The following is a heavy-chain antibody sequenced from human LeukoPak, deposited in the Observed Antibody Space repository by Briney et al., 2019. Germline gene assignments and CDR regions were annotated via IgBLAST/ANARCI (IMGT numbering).Heavy chain of an antibody. CDR2: IYSGGST. V-gene: IGHV3-66*01. J-gene: IGHJ4*02. CDR1: GFTVSSNY. CDR3: AKDSGTTLPMYYFDY. D-gene: IGHD1-7*01. Sequence: GGSLRLSCAASGFTVSSNYMSWVRQAPGKGLEWVSVIYSGGSTYYADSVKGRFTISRDNSKNTLYLQMNSLRAEDTAVYYCAKDSGTTLPMYYFDYWGQGTLVTVSS.